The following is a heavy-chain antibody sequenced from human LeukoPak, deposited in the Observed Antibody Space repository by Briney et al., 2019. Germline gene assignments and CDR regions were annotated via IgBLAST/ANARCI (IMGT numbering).Heavy chain of an antibody. J-gene: IGHJ4*02. CDR3: ARDRPGPGGSYRDY. CDR2: IHTSGTT. D-gene: IGHD1-26*01. V-gene: IGHV4-61*02. CDR1: GGSISSDNYY. Sequence: SETLSLTCIVSGGSISSDNYYWSWIRQPAGKGLEWIGRIHTSGTTNYNPSLNSRVTISVDTSKNQFSLKLSSVTAADTAVYYCARDRPGPGGSYRDYWGQGTLVTVSS.